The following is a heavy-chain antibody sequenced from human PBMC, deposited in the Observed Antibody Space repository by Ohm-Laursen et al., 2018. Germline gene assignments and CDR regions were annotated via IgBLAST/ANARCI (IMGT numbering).Heavy chain of an antibody. J-gene: IGHJ4*02. Sequence: SETLSLTWTVSGGSISSYYWSWIRQPAGKGLEWIGRIYTSGSTNYNPSLKSRVTLSLDTSKNHFSLNLKSVTAADTAVYYCGRAYTIWGQGTLVTVSS. CDR3: GRAYTI. D-gene: IGHD3-16*01. V-gene: IGHV4-4*07. CDR1: GGSISSYY. CDR2: IYTSGST.